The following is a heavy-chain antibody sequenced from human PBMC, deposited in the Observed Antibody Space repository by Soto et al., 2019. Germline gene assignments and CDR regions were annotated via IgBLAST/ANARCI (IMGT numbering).Heavy chain of an antibody. V-gene: IGHV3-23*01. CDR1: GFTFSSYA. J-gene: IGHJ4*02. CDR2: ISGSGGST. CDR3: AYSSAPFDS. D-gene: IGHD6-25*01. Sequence: EVQLLESGGGLVQPGGSLRLSCAASGFTFSSYAMSWVRQAPGKGLEWVSAISGSGGSTYYADSVKGRFTISRDNSKNSLYLPMNSLRAVDTAVYYCAYSSAPFDSWGQGTLVTVSS.